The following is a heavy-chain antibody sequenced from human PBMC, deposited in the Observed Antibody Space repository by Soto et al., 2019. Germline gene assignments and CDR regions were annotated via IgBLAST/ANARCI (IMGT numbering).Heavy chain of an antibody. J-gene: IGHJ4*02. V-gene: IGHV4-4*07. CDR1: GGSISSHY. CDR2: IYSTGNT. D-gene: IGHD3-22*01. Sequence: PSETLSLTCIVSGGSISSHYWSWLRQAAGKGLEWIGRIYSTGNTNLNPSLKSRVTMSADTSKNQFSLKLSSVTAADTAVYYCAREHYDGSGYYYNFDSWGQGALVTVS. CDR3: AREHYDGSGYYYNFDS.